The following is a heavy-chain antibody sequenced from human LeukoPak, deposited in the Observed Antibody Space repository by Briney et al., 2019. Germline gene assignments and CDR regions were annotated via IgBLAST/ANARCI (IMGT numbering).Heavy chain of an antibody. D-gene: IGHD3-10*01. CDR2: INPSGGST. CDR3: AAGEDPVDP. CDR1: GYTFTSYY. Sequence: ASVKVSCKASGYTFTSYYMHWVRQAPGQGLEWMGIINPSGGSTSYAQKFQGRVTITRNTSISTAYMELSSLRSEDTAVYYCAAGEDPVDPWGQGTLVTVSS. V-gene: IGHV1-46*01. J-gene: IGHJ5*02.